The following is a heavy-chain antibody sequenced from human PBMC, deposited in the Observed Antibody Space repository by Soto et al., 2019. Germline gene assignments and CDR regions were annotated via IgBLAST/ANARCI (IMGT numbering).Heavy chain of an antibody. J-gene: IGHJ4*02. CDR1: GGSFSGYY. CDR3: ARVGDILTGYYRPRFDY. D-gene: IGHD3-9*01. V-gene: IGHV4-34*01. Sequence: QVQLQQWGAGLLKPSETLSLTCAVYGGSFSGYYWSWIRQPPAKGLEWIGEINHSGSTNYNPSLRSRVTISVDTSKILCSVKLSSVTAADTAVYYCARVGDILTGYYRPRFDYWGQGTLVTVSS. CDR2: INHSGST.